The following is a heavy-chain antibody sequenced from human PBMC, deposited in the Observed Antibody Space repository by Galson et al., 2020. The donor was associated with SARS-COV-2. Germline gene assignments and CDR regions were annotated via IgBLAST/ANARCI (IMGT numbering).Heavy chain of an antibody. Sequence: GSLRLSCAASGFTFSYYAMAWVRQAPGKGLEWVSLLNDRGDDTYYADSVKGRLTISRDNFKNTLYLQMNNLRAEDTAVYYCAKEGGSGWATDYFQHWGQGTLVTVSS. CDR3: AKEGGSGWATDYFQH. CDR1: GFTFSYYA. CDR2: LNDRGDDT. J-gene: IGHJ1*01. V-gene: IGHV3-23*01. D-gene: IGHD6-19*01.